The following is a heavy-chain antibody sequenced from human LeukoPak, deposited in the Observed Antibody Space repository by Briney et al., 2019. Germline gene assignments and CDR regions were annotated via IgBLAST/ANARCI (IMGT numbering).Heavy chain of an antibody. D-gene: IGHD2-15*01. CDR1: GYTFTSHG. V-gene: IGHV1-18*01. Sequence: GASVKVSCKASGYTFTSHGISWVRQAPGQGLEWMGWISTYNGNTNYAQKLQGRVTMTTDTSTSTAYMELRSLRSDDTAVYYCARDAEYCSGGSCYPTNWFDPWGQGTLVTASS. J-gene: IGHJ5*02. CDR2: ISTYNGNT. CDR3: ARDAEYCSGGSCYPTNWFDP.